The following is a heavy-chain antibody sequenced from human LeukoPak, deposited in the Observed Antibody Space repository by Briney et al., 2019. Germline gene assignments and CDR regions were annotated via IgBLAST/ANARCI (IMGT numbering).Heavy chain of an antibody. V-gene: IGHV4-34*01. CDR1: GGSFSGYY. D-gene: IGHD5-18*01. CDR2: INHSGST. CDR3: ARRRAMGLYYFDY. Sequence: TSETLSLTCAVYGGSFSGYYWSWLRQPPGEGREWSGEINHSGSTNYNPSLKSRVTISVDTSKNQFSLKLSSVTAADTAVYYCARRRAMGLYYFDYWGQGTLVTVSS. J-gene: IGHJ4*02.